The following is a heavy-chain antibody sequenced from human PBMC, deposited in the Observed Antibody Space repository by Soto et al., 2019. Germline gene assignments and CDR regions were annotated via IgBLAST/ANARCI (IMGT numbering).Heavy chain of an antibody. CDR3: AREIAVAPYYYYGMDV. D-gene: IGHD6-19*01. V-gene: IGHV4-34*01. CDR2: INHSGST. CDR1: GGSFSGYY. J-gene: IGHJ6*02. Sequence: PSETLSLTCAVYGGSFSGYYWSWIRQPPGKGLEWIGEINHSGSTNYNPSLKSRVTISVDTSKNQFSLKLSSVTAADTAVYYRAREIAVAPYYYYGMDVWGQGTTVTVSS.